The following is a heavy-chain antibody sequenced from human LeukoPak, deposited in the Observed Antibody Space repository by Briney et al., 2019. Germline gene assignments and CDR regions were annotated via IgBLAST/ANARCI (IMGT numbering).Heavy chain of an antibody. CDR2: INWNGGST. CDR1: GFTFDDYG. CDR3: AKVRAYYGSGSYDY. V-gene: IGHV3-20*04. D-gene: IGHD3-10*01. Sequence: GGSLRLSCAASGFTFDDYGMSCVRQAPGKGLEWVSGINWNGGSTGYADSVKGRVTISRDNSKNTLYLQMNSLRAEDTAVYYCAKVRAYYGSGSYDYWGQGTLVTVSS. J-gene: IGHJ4*02.